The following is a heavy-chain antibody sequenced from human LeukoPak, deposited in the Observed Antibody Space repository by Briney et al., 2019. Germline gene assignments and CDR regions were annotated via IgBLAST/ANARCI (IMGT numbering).Heavy chain of an antibody. V-gene: IGHV3-23*01. J-gene: IGHJ4*02. CDR3: AILTRRDGNNPFDY. Sequence: GGSLRLSCAASGFTVSNNYMSWVRQAPGRGLEWVSGISGSGGSTYYADSVKDRFTISRDNSKNTLSLQVNSLRAEDTAVYYCAILTRRDGNNPFDYWGQGTLVTVSS. CDR1: GFTVSNNY. CDR2: ISGSGGST. D-gene: IGHD5-24*01.